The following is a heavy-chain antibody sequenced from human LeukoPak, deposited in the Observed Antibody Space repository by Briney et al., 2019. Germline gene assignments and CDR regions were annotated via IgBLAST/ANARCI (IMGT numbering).Heavy chain of an antibody. CDR1: GGTFSSYA. CDR2: IIPILGIA. J-gene: IGHJ4*02. CDR3: ARDVDELAYCGGDRPYYFDY. D-gene: IGHD2-21*02. V-gene: IGHV1-69*04. Sequence: SVKVSCKASGGTFSSYAISWVRQAPGQGLEWMGRIIPILGIANYAQKFQGRVTITADKSTSTAYMELSSLRSEDTAVYYCARDVDELAYCGGDRPYYFDYWGQGTLVTVSS.